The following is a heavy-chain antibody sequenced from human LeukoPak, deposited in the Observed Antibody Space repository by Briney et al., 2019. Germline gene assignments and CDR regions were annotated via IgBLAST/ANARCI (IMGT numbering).Heavy chain of an antibody. CDR1: GGSVTSDS. CDR2: IYNTGSS. D-gene: IGHD3-10*01. Sequence: PPETLSLICTVSGGSVTSDSWNWIRQTPGKGLEWIGYIYNTGSSNYNPALKNRVTMSLDKSKNQLSLKLTAVTAADTAVYYCARLGKLNLVQGVFWYFDLWGRGTLVTVSS. V-gene: IGHV4-4*08. J-gene: IGHJ2*01. CDR3: ARLGKLNLVQGVFWYFDL.